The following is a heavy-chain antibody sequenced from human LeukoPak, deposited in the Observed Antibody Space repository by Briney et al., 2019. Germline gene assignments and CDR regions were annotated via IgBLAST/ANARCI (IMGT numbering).Heavy chain of an antibody. CDR3: ARGTGAYYYL. CDR1: GGSISDYY. CDR2: IYYSGST. J-gene: IGHJ3*01. V-gene: IGHV4-59*01. D-gene: IGHD3-22*01. Sequence: PETLSLTCTVSGGSISDYYWSWIRQPPGKGLEWIGYIYYSGSTKYNPYLKSRVNISIDTSKNQFSLKLSSVTAADTALYYCARGTGAYYYLWGQGTMVTVSS.